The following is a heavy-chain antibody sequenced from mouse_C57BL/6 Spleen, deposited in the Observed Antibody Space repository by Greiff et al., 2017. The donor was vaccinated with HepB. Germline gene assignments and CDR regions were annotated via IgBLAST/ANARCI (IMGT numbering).Heavy chain of an antibody. CDR2: INPNNGGT. CDR3: ARRGYYGSRKYFDY. Sequence: VQLKESGPELVKPGASVKIPCKASGYTFTDYNMDWVKQSHGKSLEWIGDINPNNGGTIYNQKFKGKATLTVDKSSSTAYMELRSLTSEDTAVYYCARRGYYGSRKYFDYWGQGTTLTVSS. J-gene: IGHJ2*01. D-gene: IGHD1-1*01. CDR1: GYTFTDYN. V-gene: IGHV1-18*01.